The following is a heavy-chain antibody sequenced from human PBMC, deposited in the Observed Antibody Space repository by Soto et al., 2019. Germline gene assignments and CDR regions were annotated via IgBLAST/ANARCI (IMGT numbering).Heavy chain of an antibody. J-gene: IGHJ4*02. Sequence: SETLSLTCSVSGDSISNYFWSWIRQPPEKGLKWVGYIHYSGSTNYKPSLKSRVTISVDTSKNQFSLKLSSVIAADTAVYYCARRRYYYGSGNYYNSDYFDYWGQGTLVTVSS. CDR1: GDSISNYF. CDR2: IHYSGST. D-gene: IGHD3-10*01. CDR3: ARRRYYYGSGNYYNSDYFDY. V-gene: IGHV4-59*08.